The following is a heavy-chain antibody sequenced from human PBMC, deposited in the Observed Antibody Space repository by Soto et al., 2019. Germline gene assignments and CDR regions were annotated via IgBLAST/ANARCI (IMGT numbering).Heavy chain of an antibody. Sequence: GGSLRLSCAASGFTFSRYSMNWERQAPGKELERVSSISSRSSYIYYADSVKGRFTISRDKAKNSLYLQMNSLKAEDTAVYYCARLLGFDFWSGYYTGDYYGMDVWGQGTTVTVSS. CDR3: ARLLGFDFWSGYYTGDYYGMDV. J-gene: IGHJ6*02. CDR2: ISSRSSYI. CDR1: GFTFSRYS. V-gene: IGHV3-21*01. D-gene: IGHD3-3*01.